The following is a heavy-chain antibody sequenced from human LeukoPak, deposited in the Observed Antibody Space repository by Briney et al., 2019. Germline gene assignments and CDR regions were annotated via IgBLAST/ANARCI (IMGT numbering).Heavy chain of an antibody. CDR2: IYYSGST. Sequence: SETLSLTCTVSGGSLSSYYWSWIRQPPGKGLEWIGYIYYSGSTNYNPSLKSRVTISVDTSKNQFSLKLSSVTAADTAVYYCARVYCSGGSCYGYFDYWGQGTLVTVSS. CDR3: ARVYCSGGSCYGYFDY. CDR1: GGSLSSYY. J-gene: IGHJ4*02. D-gene: IGHD2-15*01. V-gene: IGHV4-59*01.